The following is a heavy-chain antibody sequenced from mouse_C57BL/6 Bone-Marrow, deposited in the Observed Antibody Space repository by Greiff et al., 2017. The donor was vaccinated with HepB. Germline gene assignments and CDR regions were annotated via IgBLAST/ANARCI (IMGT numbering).Heavy chain of an antibody. V-gene: IGHV5-17*01. CDR3: ARRGTIYYGIKGYAMDY. CDR1: GFTFSDYG. CDR2: ISSGSSTI. Sequence: EVQRVESGGGLVKPGGSLKLSCAASGFTFSDYGMHWVRQAPEKGLEWVAYISSGSSTIYYADTVKGRFTISRDNAKNTLFLQMTSLRSEDTAMYYCARRGTIYYGIKGYAMDYWGQGTSVTVSS. J-gene: IGHJ4*01. D-gene: IGHD2-1*01.